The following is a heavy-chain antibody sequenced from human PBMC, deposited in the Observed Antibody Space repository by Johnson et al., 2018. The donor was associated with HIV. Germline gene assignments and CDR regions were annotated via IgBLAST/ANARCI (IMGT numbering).Heavy chain of an antibody. V-gene: IGHV3-30*02. CDR3: ARSRHGGIQPSDAFDV. J-gene: IGHJ3*01. Sequence: QVQLVESGGGVVQPGGSLRLSCVASGFTFSSYGMHWVRQAPGKGLEWVAFIRYDGSNKYYADSVKGRFTISRDNVKNSLYLQMDSLRPEDTAVYYCARSRHGGIQPSDAFDVWGQGTMVTVSS. D-gene: IGHD3-16*01. CDR2: IRYDGSNK. CDR1: GFTFSSYG.